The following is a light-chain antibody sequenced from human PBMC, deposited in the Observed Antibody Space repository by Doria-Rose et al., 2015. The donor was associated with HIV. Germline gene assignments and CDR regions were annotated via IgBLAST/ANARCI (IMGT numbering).Light chain of an antibody. J-gene: IGKJ2*01. CDR2: WAS. Sequence: DIRLTQSPDSLAVSLGERATINCKSSQSVLYSSNSNYYLAWYQQKPGQPPKLLIYWASTRESGVPDRFSGSGSGTDFTLTISSLQAEDVAVYYCQQYHSPSYTFGQGTKLEIK. CDR1: QSVLYSSNSNYY. V-gene: IGKV4-1*01. CDR3: QQYHSPSYT.